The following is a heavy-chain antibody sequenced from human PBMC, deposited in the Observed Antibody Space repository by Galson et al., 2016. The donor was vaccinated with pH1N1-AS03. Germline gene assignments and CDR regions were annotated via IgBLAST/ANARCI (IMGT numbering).Heavy chain of an antibody. V-gene: IGHV3-30*02. D-gene: IGHD3-10*01. CDR1: GFVFSTSA. CDR3: VKGGGYSHGFLAYYFDS. CDR2: IRYDESIK. Sequence: SLRLSCAASGFVFSTSAIHWVRQSPGKGLEWVAFIRYDESIKNYGDSVKGRFSISRDNPTNTVYLEMNTLRPEDTAVYYCVKGGGYSHGFLAYYFDSWGQGTLVTVSS. J-gene: IGHJ4*02.